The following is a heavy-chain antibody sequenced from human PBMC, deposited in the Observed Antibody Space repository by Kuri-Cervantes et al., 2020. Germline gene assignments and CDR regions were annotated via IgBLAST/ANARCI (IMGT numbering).Heavy chain of an antibody. J-gene: IGHJ3*02. V-gene: IGHV4-39*01. Sequence: SETLSLTCTVSGGSISSGGYYWSWIRQHPGKGLEWIGSIYYSGSTYYNPSLKSRVTISVDTSKNQFSLKLSSVTAADTAVYYCARQMATKSDGAFDIWGQGTMVTVSS. CDR1: GGSISSGGYY. CDR2: IYYSGST. CDR3: ARQMATKSDGAFDI. D-gene: IGHD5-24*01.